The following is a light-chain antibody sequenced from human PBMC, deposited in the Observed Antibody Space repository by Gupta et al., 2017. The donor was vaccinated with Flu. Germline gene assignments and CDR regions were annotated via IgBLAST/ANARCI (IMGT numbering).Light chain of an antibody. CDR1: QSVSSHY. CDR3: QQYGSSSGYT. Sequence: EIVLTQSPGTLSLSPGERATLSCRASQSVSSHYLAWYQQKPGQAPRLLIYGASTRATGIPDRFSGSGSGTDFTLTISRLEPEDFAVYYCQQYGSSSGYTFGQGTKMEIK. J-gene: IGKJ2*01. CDR2: GAS. V-gene: IGKV3-20*01.